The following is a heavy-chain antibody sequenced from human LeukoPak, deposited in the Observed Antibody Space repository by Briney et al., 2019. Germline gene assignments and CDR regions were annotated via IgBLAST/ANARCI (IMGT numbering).Heavy chain of an antibody. CDR1: GFTFSNYW. D-gene: IGHD6-13*01. Sequence: GGSLRLSCAASGFTFSNYWMHWVRQAPGKGLVWVSRINSDGSSRNYADSVKGRFTISRDNAKNTLYLQMNSLRVEDTAVYYCASASSHRIAAGGDYWGQGTLVTVSS. CDR3: ASASSHRIAAGGDY. J-gene: IGHJ4*02. V-gene: IGHV3-74*01. CDR2: INSDGSSR.